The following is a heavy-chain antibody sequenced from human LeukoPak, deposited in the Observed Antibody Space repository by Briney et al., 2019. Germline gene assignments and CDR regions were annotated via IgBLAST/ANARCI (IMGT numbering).Heavy chain of an antibody. CDR3: ARDFDGYDYVWGSYRPFDY. Sequence: ASVKVSCKASGYTFTSYGISWVRQAPGQGLEWMGWISAYNGNTNYAQKLQGRVTMTTDTSTSTAYMELRSLRSDDTAVYYCARDFDGYDYVWGSYRPFDYWGQGTLVTVSS. CDR2: ISAYNGNT. D-gene: IGHD3-16*02. CDR1: GYTFTSYG. V-gene: IGHV1-18*01. J-gene: IGHJ4*02.